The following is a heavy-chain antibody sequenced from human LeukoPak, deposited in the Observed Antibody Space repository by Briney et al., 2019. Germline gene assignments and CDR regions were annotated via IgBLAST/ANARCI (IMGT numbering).Heavy chain of an antibody. V-gene: IGHV1-69*04. CDR2: IIPILGIA. J-gene: IGHJ4*02. CDR3: ARGVGVAGNFDY. D-gene: IGHD6-19*01. CDR1: GGTFSSYA. Sequence: ASVKVSCKASGGTFSSYAISWVRQAPGQGLEWMGRIIPILGIANYAQKFQGRVTMTRDTSTSTVYMEPSSLRSEDTAVYYCARGVGVAGNFDYWGQGTLVTVSS.